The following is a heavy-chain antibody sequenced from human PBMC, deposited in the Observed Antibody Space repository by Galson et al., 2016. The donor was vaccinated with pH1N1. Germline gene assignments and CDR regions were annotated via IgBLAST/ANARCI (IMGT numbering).Heavy chain of an antibody. J-gene: IGHJ4*02. CDR1: GFTFSNYW. CDR3: ARAIGASGAF. V-gene: IGHV3-7*01. D-gene: IGHD6-13*01. Sequence: SLRLSCAASGFTFSNYWMHWVRQAPGEGLEWVANINQDGSQKYYVDSVRGRFTISRDNAKNSLYLQMNSLRAEDTAVYYCARAIGASGAFWGQGTLVTVSS. CDR2: INQDGSQK.